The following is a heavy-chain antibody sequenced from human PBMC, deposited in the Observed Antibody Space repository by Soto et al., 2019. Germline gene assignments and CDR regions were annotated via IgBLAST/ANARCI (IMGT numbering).Heavy chain of an antibody. J-gene: IGHJ4*02. CDR2: ISYDGSNK. CDR3: AKDSGVFGERFDY. D-gene: IGHD3-10*01. Sequence: QVQLVESGGGVVQPGRSLRLSCAASGFTFSSYGMHWVRQAPGKGLEWVAVISYDGSNKYYADSVKGRFTISRDNSKNTLYLQMNSLRAEDTAVYYCAKDSGVFGERFDYWGQGTLVTVSS. CDR1: GFTFSSYG. V-gene: IGHV3-30*18.